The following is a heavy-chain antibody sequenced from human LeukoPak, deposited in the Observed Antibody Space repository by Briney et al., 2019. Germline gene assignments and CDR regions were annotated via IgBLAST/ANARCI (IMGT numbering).Heavy chain of an antibody. CDR2: INSDGSST. V-gene: IGHV3-74*01. Sequence: GGSLRLSCAASGFTFSSYWMRWVRQAPGKGLVWVSRINSDGSSTSYADSVKGRFTLSRDNSKNMLYLQMNSLRADDTAVYYCARESLGGSWFDYWGQGTLVTVSS. J-gene: IGHJ4*02. CDR1: GFTFSSYW. CDR3: ARESLGGSWFDY. D-gene: IGHD6-13*01.